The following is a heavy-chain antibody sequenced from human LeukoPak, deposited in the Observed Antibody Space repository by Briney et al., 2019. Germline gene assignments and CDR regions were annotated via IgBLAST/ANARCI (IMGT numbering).Heavy chain of an antibody. V-gene: IGHV3-66*01. CDR3: ARRERLGYSYGRGTLDI. J-gene: IGHJ3*02. D-gene: IGHD5-18*01. Sequence: GGPLTLSCRGSGFTFSTYHLRCFPHAPAGGGEGVSFVDSSGSSYYADAEKRRFTNSRDNSSNTLYLKMNSLRVDDTALYYCARRERLGYSYGRGTLDIWGQGTMVTVSS. CDR1: GFTFSTYH. CDR2: VDSSGSS.